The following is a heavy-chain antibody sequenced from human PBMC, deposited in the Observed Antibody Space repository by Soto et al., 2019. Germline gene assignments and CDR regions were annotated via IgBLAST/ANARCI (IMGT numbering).Heavy chain of an antibody. CDR1: GGTFSSYA. CDR3: ATRRDGYNYYYYGMDV. V-gene: IGHV1-69*01. J-gene: IGHJ6*02. Sequence: QVQLVQSGAEVKKPGSSVKVSCKASGGTFSSYAISWVRQAPGQGLEWMGGIIPIFGTSNYAQKFQGRVTITADESTSTAYMELSSLRSEDTAVYYCATRRDGYNYYYYGMDVWGQGTTVTVSS. D-gene: IGHD5-12*01. CDR2: IIPIFGTS.